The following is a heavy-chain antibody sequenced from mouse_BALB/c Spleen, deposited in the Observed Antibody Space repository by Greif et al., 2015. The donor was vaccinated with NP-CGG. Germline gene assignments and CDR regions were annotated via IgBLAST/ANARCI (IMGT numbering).Heavy chain of an antibody. CDR3: AIYDGYYYYAMDY. J-gene: IGHJ4*01. V-gene: IGHV1S81*02. CDR2: INPSNGRT. Sequence: VQLQQSGAELVKPGASGKLSCKASGYTFTSYWMNWVKQRPGQGLEWIGEINPSNGRTNYTEKFKSKATLTVDKSSSTAYMQLSSLTSEDSAVYYCAIYDGYYYYAMDYWGQGTSVTVSS. CDR1: GYTFTSYW. D-gene: IGHD2-3*01.